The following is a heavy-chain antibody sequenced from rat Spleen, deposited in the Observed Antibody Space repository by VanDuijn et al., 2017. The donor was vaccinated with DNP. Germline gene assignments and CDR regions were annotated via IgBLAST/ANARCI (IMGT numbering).Heavy chain of an antibody. Sequence: EVLLVESDGGLVQPGRSLKLSCAVSGFTFSDYYMAWVRQAPAKGLEWVASISPSGGSTYYRDSVKGRFTVSRDNAKSTLYLQMDSLRSEDTATYYCARGYYFDYWGQGVMVTVSS. CDR1: GFTFSDYY. CDR2: ISPSGGST. V-gene: IGHV5-25*01. CDR3: ARGYYFDY. J-gene: IGHJ2*01.